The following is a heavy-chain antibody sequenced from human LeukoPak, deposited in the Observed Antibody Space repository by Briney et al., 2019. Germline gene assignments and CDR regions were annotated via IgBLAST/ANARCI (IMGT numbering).Heavy chain of an antibody. CDR2: IYYSGGT. CDR3: ARHGNYDSSGYYSAFDY. CDR1: GGSFSGYY. D-gene: IGHD3-22*01. Sequence: SETLSLTCAVYGGSFSGYYWSWIRQPPGKGLEWIGSIYYSGGTYCNPSLKSRVTISVDTSKNQFSLKLSSVTAADTAICYCARHGNYDSSGYYSAFDYWGQGTLVTVSS. J-gene: IGHJ4*02. V-gene: IGHV4-34*01.